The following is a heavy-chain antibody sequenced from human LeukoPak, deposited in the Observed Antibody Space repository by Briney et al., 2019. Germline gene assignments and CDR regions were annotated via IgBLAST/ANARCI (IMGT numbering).Heavy chain of an antibody. CDR3: ARDGYSFGHDFDY. Sequence: GGSLRLSCAASGFTFSSYWMHWVRHAPGKGLVWVSRIKGDGSSTSYADSVKGRFTISRDNAKNTLYLQMNSLRAEDTAVYYCARDGYSFGHDFDYWGQGTLVTVSS. CDR2: IKGDGSST. CDR1: GFTFSSYW. J-gene: IGHJ4*02. V-gene: IGHV3-74*01. D-gene: IGHD5-18*01.